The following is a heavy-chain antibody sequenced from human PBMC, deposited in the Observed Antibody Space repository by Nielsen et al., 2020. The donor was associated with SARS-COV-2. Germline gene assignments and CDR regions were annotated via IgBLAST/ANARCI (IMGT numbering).Heavy chain of an antibody. D-gene: IGHD2-15*01. V-gene: IGHV3-30*18. CDR3: AKDWTAIVVVPSGGVDY. CDR1: GFTFSTYG. CDR2: ISYDGSNK. Sequence: GESLKISCAASGFTFSTYGMHWVRQAPGKGLEWVAAISYDGSNKYYVDSVKGRFTISRDNSKNTLYLQMNSLREEDTAVYYCAKDWTAIVVVPSGGVDYWGPGTRVTVAA. J-gene: IGHJ4*01.